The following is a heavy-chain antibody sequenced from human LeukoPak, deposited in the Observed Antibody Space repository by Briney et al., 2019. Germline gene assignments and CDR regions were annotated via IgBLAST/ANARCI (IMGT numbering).Heavy chain of an antibody. J-gene: IGHJ4*02. CDR3: ARPDSSAYYYFDY. D-gene: IGHD3-22*01. CDR1: GFTFSSYW. V-gene: IGHV3-74*01. CDR2: INSDGSTI. Sequence: PGGSLRLSCAASGFTFSSYWMHWVRQAPGKGLVWVSRINSDGSTISYADYVKGRFTISRDNAKNTLYLQMNSLRAEDTAVYYCARPDSSAYYYFDYWGQGTLVTVSS.